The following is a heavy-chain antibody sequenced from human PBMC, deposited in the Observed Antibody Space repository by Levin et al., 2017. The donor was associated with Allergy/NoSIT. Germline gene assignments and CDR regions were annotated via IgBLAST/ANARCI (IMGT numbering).Heavy chain of an antibody. J-gene: IGHJ4*02. CDR1: GFTFDDYG. CDR2: INWNAIST. CDR3: ARGGITMVRGLDY. V-gene: IGHV3-20*04. D-gene: IGHD3-10*01. Sequence: GESLKISCAASGFTFDDYGMSWVRQAPGKGLEWVSGINWNAISTGYADSVKGRFTISRDNAKNSLSLQMNSLRAEDTALYYCARGGITMVRGLDYWGQGAPVTVSS.